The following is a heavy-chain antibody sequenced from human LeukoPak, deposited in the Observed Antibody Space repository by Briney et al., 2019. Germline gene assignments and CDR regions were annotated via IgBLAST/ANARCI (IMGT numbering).Heavy chain of an antibody. J-gene: IGHJ6*02. CDR2: MYYSGST. V-gene: IGHV4-59*08. CDR1: GGSISSHY. CDR3: ARMYAGLYYYGMYV. Sequence: SETLSLTCTVSGGSISSHYWTWIRQPPGKGLEWIGYMYYSGSTNSNPSLKSRVTMSVDTSKNQFSLKLSSVTAADTAVYYCARMYAGLYYYGMYVWGQGTTVTVSS. D-gene: IGHD2-8*01.